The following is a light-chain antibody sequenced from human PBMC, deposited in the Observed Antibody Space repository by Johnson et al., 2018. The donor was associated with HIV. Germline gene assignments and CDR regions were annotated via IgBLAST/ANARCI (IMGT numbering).Light chain of an antibody. CDR1: DSNIWNNY. CDR2: DNN. Sequence: QSVLTQPPSVSAAPGQKVTISCFGSDSNIWNNYVSWYQQLPGTAPKLLIYDNNKRPSGIPDRFSGSKSGTSATLGITGLQTGDEADYYCGTWDSSLSAGGVFGTGTKVTVL. CDR3: GTWDSSLSAGGV. J-gene: IGLJ1*01. V-gene: IGLV1-51*01.